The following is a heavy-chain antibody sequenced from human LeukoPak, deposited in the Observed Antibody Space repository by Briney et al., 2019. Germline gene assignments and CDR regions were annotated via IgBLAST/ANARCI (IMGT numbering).Heavy chain of an antibody. CDR1: GFTFSSYA. CDR2: ISYDGSNK. CDR3: ARGDLPGYYYGSGSYYLNWFDP. J-gene: IGHJ5*02. Sequence: GGSLRLSCAASGFTFSSYAMHWVRQAPGKGLEWVAVISYDGSNKYYADSVKGRFTISRDNSKNTLYLQMNSLRAEDTAVYYCARGDLPGYYYGSGSYYLNWFDPWGQGTLVTVSS. V-gene: IGHV3-30-3*01. D-gene: IGHD3-10*01.